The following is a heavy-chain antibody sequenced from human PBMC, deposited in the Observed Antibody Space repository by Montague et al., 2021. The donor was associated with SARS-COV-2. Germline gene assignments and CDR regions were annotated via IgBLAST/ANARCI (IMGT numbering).Heavy chain of an antibody. D-gene: IGHD6-19*01. J-gene: IGHJ4*02. V-gene: IGHV4-34*01. Sequence: SETLSLTCAVYGGSLSDYYWSWIRQPPGKGLEWIGEINNSGSTNYNPSLKSRVTISVDTSKNQFSLKLSSVTAADTAVYYCARGSRQWLVRPPHYYYFDYWGQGTLVTVSS. CDR1: GGSLSDYY. CDR2: INNSGST. CDR3: ARGSRQWLVRPPHYYYFDY.